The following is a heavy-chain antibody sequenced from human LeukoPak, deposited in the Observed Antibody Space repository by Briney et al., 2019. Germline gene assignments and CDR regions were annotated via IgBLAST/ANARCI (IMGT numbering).Heavy chain of an antibody. J-gene: IGHJ5*02. CDR3: ARDRGTTVTTGNWFDP. CDR2: ISHDGDNK. D-gene: IGHD4-17*01. Sequence: GGSLRLSCAASGFTFRSYAMHWVRQAPGKGLEWVTLISHDGDNKYYADSVKGRFTISRDNSKNTLYLQMNSLRAEDTAVYYCARDRGTTVTTGNWFDPWGQGTLVTVSS. CDR1: GFTFRSYA. V-gene: IGHV3-30-3*01.